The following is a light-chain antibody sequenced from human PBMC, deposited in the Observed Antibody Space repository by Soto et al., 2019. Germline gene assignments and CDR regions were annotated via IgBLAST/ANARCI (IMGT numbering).Light chain of an antibody. V-gene: IGKV3-15*01. CDR2: GAS. CDR3: QQYNNWPLTWP. CDR1: QSVSSN. Sequence: TQSPATLSVSPGERATLSCRASQSVSSNLGWYQQKPGQAPRLLTYGASTRATGIPARFSGSGSGTEFTLTISSLQSEDFAVYFCQQYNNWPLTWPFGQGTKVAIK. J-gene: IGKJ1*01.